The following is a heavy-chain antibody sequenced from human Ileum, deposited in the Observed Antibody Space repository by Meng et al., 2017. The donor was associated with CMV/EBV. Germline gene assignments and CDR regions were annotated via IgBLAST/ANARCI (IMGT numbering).Heavy chain of an antibody. CDR3: ARDRYGEYVDY. V-gene: IGHV3-11*01. CDR1: GFTFSDYY. Sequence: VQLVVYGGGLRRPGGSLTISCAASGFTFSDYYMSWMRQAPGKGLEWVSYISYSVSTVYYADFVKGRFTISRDNAKNSLYLQMNSLRDEDTAVYYCARDRYGEYVDYWVQGPLVTVSS. D-gene: IGHD4-17*01. CDR2: ISYSVSTV. J-gene: IGHJ4*02.